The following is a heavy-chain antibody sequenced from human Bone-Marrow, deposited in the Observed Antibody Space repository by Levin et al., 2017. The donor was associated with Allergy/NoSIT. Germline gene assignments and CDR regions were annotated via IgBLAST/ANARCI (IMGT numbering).Heavy chain of an antibody. J-gene: IGHJ5*02. CDR3: ARAHIVVVPAARWSWFDP. Sequence: ASVKVSCKASGYTFTSYDINWVRQATGQGLEWMGWMNPNSGNTGYAQKFQGRVTMTRNTSISTAYMELSSLRSEDTAVYYCARAHIVVVPAARWSWFDPWGQGTLVTVSS. V-gene: IGHV1-8*01. CDR2: MNPNSGNT. D-gene: IGHD2-2*01. CDR1: GYTFTSYD.